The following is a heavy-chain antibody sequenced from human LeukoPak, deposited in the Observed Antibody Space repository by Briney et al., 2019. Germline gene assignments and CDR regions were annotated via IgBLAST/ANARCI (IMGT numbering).Heavy chain of an antibody. V-gene: IGHV1-46*01. CDR3: ARDQEGFDY. CDR1: GYTFTSNY. J-gene: IGHJ4*02. CDR2: IYPRDGST. Sequence: GASVKVSCKASGYTFTSNYIHWVRQAPGQGLEWMGMIYPRDGSTSYAQKFQGRVTVTGDTSTSTVHMELSGLGSEDTAVYYCARDQEGFDYWGQGTLVTVSS.